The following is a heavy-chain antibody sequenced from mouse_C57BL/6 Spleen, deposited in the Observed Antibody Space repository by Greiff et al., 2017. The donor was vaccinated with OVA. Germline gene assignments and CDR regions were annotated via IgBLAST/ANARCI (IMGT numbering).Heavy chain of an antibody. V-gene: IGHV6-3*01. CDR3: TDGSGYLAY. J-gene: IGHJ3*01. Sequence: EVMLVESGGGLVQPGGSMKLSCVASGFTFSNYWMNWVRQSPEKGLEWVAQIRLKSDNYATHYAESVKGRFTISRDDSKSSVYLQMNNLRAEDTGIYYCTDGSGYLAYWGQGTLVTVSA. D-gene: IGHD3-2*02. CDR2: IRLKSDNYAT. CDR1: GFTFSNYW.